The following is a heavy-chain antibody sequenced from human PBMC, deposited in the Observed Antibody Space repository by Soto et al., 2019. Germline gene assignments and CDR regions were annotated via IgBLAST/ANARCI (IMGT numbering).Heavy chain of an antibody. CDR1: GFTFSSYW. J-gene: IGHJ4*02. D-gene: IGHD2-2*01. V-gene: IGHV3-74*01. CDR3: ARAIVVVPAAVTDY. CDR2: INSDGSST. Sequence: EVQLVESGGGLVQPGGSLRLSCAASGFTFSSYWMHWVRQAPGKGLVWVSRINSDGSSTSYADSVKGRFTISRDNXXNTLYLQMNRLRAEDTAVYYCARAIVVVPAAVTDYWGQGTLVTVSS.